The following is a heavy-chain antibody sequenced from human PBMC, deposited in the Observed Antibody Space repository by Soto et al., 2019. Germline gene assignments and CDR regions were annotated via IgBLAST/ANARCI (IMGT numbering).Heavy chain of an antibody. CDR1: GFTFSSYD. D-gene: IGHD2-15*01. CDR2: IGTAGDT. Sequence: EVQLVESGGGLVQPGGSLRLSCAASGFTFSSYDMHWVRQATRKGLEWVSAIGTAGDTYYPGSVKGRFTISRENAKNSLYLQMNSLRAEDTAVYYCARDQGFSGGSCRRYYYGMDVWGQGTTVTVSS. J-gene: IGHJ6*02. CDR3: ARDQGFSGGSCRRYYYGMDV. V-gene: IGHV3-13*01.